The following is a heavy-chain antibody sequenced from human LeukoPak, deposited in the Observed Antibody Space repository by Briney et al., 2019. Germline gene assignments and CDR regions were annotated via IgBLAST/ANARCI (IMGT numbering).Heavy chain of an antibody. J-gene: IGHJ3*02. CDR3: ARGTPGIGNSWAFDI. CDR1: GFTFSSYA. Sequence: GRSLRLSCAASGFTFSSYAMHWVRQAPGKGLEWVAVISYDGSNKYYADSVKGRFTISRDNSKNTLYLQMNSLRAEDTAVYYCARGTPGIGNSWAFDIWGQGTMVTVSS. V-gene: IGHV3-30-3*01. CDR2: ISYDGSNK. D-gene: IGHD6-13*01.